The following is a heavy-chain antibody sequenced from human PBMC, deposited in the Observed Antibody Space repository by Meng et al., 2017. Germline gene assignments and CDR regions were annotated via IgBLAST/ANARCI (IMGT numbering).Heavy chain of an antibody. CDR3: ARELTGDPMHHYYYGMDV. CDR2: INPNNGAT. J-gene: IGHJ6*02. Sequence: ASVKVSCKASGYTFTGYYMHWVRQAPGQGLEWMGRINPNNGATNYAQKFQGRVTITADKSTSTAYMELSSLRSEDTAVYYCARELTGDPMHHYYYGMDVWGQGTTVTVSS. CDR1: GYTFTGYY. D-gene: IGHD7-27*01. V-gene: IGHV1-2*06.